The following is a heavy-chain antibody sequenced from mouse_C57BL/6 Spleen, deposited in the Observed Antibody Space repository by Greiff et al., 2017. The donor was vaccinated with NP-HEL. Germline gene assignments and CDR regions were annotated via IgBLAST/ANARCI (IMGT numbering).Heavy chain of an antibody. J-gene: IGHJ2*01. CDR3: ASRPLAGSSYVEYYFDY. D-gene: IGHD1-1*01. Sequence: QVQLQQPGAELVRPGTSVKLSCKASGYTFTSYWMHWVKQRPGQGLEWIGVIDPSDSYTNYNQKFKGKATLTVDTSSSTAYMQLSSLTSEDSAVYYCASRPLAGSSYVEYYFDYWGQGTTLTVSS. CDR1: GYTFTSYW. V-gene: IGHV1-59*01. CDR2: IDPSDSYT.